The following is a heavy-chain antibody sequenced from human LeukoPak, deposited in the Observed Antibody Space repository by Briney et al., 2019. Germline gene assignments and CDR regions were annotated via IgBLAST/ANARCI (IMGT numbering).Heavy chain of an antibody. J-gene: IGHJ4*02. CDR1: GFTFSSYS. CDR2: ISSSSSYI. CDR3: ARNVIGVVIFDY. D-gene: IGHD3-3*01. Sequence: GGSLRLSCAASGFTFSSYSMNWVRQAPGKGLAWVSSISSSSSYIYYADPVKGRFTISRDNAKNSVYLQMNSLRAEDTAVYYCARNVIGVVIFDYWGQGTLVTVSS. V-gene: IGHV3-21*01.